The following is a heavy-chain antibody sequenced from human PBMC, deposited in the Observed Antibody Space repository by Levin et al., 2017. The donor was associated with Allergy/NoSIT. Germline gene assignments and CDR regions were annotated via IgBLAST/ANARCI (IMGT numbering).Heavy chain of an antibody. Sequence: GGSLRLSCAASGFTFSSYGMHWVRQAPGKGLEWVAVIWYDGSNKYYADSVKGRFTISRDNSKNTLYLQMNSLRAEDTAVYYCARDLERYSSSWDYYGMDVWGQGTTVTVSS. CDR1: GFTFSSYG. V-gene: IGHV3-33*01. CDR3: ARDLERYSSSWDYYGMDV. J-gene: IGHJ6*02. CDR2: IWYDGSNK. D-gene: IGHD6-13*01.